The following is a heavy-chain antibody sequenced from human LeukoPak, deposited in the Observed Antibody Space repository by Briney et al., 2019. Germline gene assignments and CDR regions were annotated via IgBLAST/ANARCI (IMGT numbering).Heavy chain of an antibody. V-gene: IGHV1-2*02. CDR3: AREGGFSDSQFDY. CDR1: GYTFTGYY. CDR2: INPNSGGT. Sequence: ASLKVSCKASGYTFTGYYMHWVRQAPGQGLEWMGWINPNSGGTNYAQKFQGRVTMTRDTSISTAYMELSRLRSDDTAVYYCAREGGFSDSQFDYWGQGTLVTASS. D-gene: IGHD3-16*01. J-gene: IGHJ4*02.